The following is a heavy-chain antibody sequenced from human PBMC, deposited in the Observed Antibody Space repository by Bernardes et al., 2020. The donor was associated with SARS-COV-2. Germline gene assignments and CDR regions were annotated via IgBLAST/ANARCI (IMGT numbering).Heavy chain of an antibody. Sequence: ASVKVYGKASGYTFTRYGISWVRQAPGQGLEWMGWISGYNGNTNYAQKLQGRVTMTTDTSTSTAYMELRSLRSDDTAVYYCARGPPHAAAFDYWGQGTLVTVSS. CDR1: GYTFTRYG. V-gene: IGHV1-18*01. CDR2: ISGYNGNT. J-gene: IGHJ4*02. D-gene: IGHD6-13*01. CDR3: ARGPPHAAAFDY.